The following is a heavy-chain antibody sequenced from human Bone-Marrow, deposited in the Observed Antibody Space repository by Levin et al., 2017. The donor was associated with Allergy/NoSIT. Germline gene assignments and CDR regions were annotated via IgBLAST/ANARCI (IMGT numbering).Heavy chain of an antibody. CDR3: ARDWGSARYGGAFDL. V-gene: IGHV3-53*01. J-gene: IGHJ3*01. CDR1: GFSISSNY. Sequence: QPSETLSLTCAASGFSISSNYMTWVRQAPGKGLEWVSVTYIGGPTYYADSVKGRFTVSRDNSKNTLYLQMNSLRVEDTAVYYCARDWGSARYGGAFDLWGQGTMVTVSS. CDR2: TYIGGPT. D-gene: IGHD3-16*01.